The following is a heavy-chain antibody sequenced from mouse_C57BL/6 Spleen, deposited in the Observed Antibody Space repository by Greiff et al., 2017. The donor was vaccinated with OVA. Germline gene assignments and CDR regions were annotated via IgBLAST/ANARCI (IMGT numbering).Heavy chain of an antibody. CDR2: IRSKSNNYAT. J-gene: IGHJ4*01. CDR1: GFSFNTYA. V-gene: IGHV10-1*01. CDR3: VRQVYAMDY. Sequence: EVNVVESGGGLVQPKGSLKLSCAASGFSFNTYAMNWVRQAPGKGLEWVARIRSKSNNYATYYADSVKDRFTISRDDSESMLYLQMNNLKTEDTAMYYCVRQVYAMDYWGQGTSVTVSS.